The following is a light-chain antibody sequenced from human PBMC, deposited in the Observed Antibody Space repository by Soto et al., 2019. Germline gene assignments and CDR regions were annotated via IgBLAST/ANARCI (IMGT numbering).Light chain of an antibody. J-gene: IGLJ1*01. V-gene: IGLV1-40*01. CDR3: QSYDTGLSGYV. Sequence: LPQRPSGSGAPGRRATSPCTGGSSTIGADYDVHWYQLLPGTVPKLLIYGNINRPSGVPDRFSGSKSGASASLVITGLRAEDEADYYCQSYDTGLSGYVFGAGTKVTVL. CDR2: GNI. CDR1: SSTIGADYD.